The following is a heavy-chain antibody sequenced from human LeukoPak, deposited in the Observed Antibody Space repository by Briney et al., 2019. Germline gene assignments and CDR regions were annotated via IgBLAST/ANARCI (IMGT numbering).Heavy chain of an antibody. CDR1: GGSVSSE. CDR3: ARALYVFDY. J-gene: IGHJ4*02. Sequence: SETLSLTCTVSGGSVSSERQPPGKGLEWIGYIYYSGSTNYNPSLKIRVTISVHTSKNQFSLKLSSVTAADTAVYYCARALYVFDYWGQGTLVTVSS. V-gene: IGHV4-59*02. D-gene: IGHD3-16*01. CDR2: IYYSGST.